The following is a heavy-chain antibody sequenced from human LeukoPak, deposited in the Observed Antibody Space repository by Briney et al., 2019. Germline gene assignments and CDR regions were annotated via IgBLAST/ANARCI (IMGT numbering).Heavy chain of an antibody. CDR1: GGSISGYY. CDR3: ARHSGWLRVFDY. J-gene: IGHJ4*02. D-gene: IGHD6-19*01. V-gene: IGHV4-59*08. Sequence: SETLSLTCTVSGGSISGYYWSWIRQPPGKGLEWIGYIYYSGSTNYNPSLKSRVTISVDTSENQFSLKLRSVTVADTAIYYCARHSGWLRVFDYWGQGTLVTVSS. CDR2: IYYSGST.